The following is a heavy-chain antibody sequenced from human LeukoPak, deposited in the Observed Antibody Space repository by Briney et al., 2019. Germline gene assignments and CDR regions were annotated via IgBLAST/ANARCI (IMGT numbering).Heavy chain of an antibody. V-gene: IGHV3-7*01. CDR1: GFTFSTYW. CDR3: AKDVAWGRMDL. D-gene: IGHD3/OR15-3a*01. J-gene: IGHJ4*02. Sequence: GGSLRLSCAASGFTFSTYWMSWVRQAPGKGLEWVAIINQDGSQKYYVDSVKGRFTISRDNAKNSLYLQMDSLRVEDTAVYHCAKDVAWGRMDLWGQGTLATVSS. CDR2: INQDGSQK.